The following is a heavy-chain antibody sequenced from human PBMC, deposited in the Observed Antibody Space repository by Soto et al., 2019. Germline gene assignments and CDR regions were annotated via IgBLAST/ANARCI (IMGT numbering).Heavy chain of an antibody. Sequence: SETLSLTCGVYGGSFSGYYWSWIRQPPGKGLEWIGEINDSGVTNYNPSLKSRITMSVDTSKNQFSLNLSYVTAADTAVYYCARGAYYDFWRGNYYNYNAMDVWGRGTTVTVS. J-gene: IGHJ6*02. D-gene: IGHD3-3*01. CDR1: GGSFSGYY. V-gene: IGHV4-34*01. CDR2: INDSGVT. CDR3: ARGAYYDFWRGNYYNYNAMDV.